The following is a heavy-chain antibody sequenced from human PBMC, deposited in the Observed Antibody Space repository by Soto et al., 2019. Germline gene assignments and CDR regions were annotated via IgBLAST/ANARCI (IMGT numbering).Heavy chain of an antibody. CDR2: IVPIYRTA. CDR1: GGTFSSYR. V-gene: IGHV1-69*13. D-gene: IGHD6-13*01. CDR3: ARDSGAKLISS. J-gene: IGHJ4*02. Sequence: VASVNVSCKASGGTFSSYRFNWVRQARGQGLEWLGGIVPIYRTADYAQKFQGRVTITAEESTRTVYMELSSLKSQDTALYYCARDSGAKLISSWGKGTMVPVSS.